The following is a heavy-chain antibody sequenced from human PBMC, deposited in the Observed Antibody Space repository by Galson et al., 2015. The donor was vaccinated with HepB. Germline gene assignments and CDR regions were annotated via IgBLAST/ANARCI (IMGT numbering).Heavy chain of an antibody. CDR1: GFTFDDYA. V-gene: IGHV3-9*01. CDR2: ISWNSGSI. Sequence: SLRLSCAASGFTFDDYAMHWVRQAPGKGLEWVSGISWNSGSIGYADSVKGRLTISRDNAKNSLYLQMTTLRAEDTAFYYCAKGWIQLWFSNHGFDMWGQGTMVTVSS. CDR3: AKGWIQLWFSNHGFDM. J-gene: IGHJ3*02. D-gene: IGHD5-18*01.